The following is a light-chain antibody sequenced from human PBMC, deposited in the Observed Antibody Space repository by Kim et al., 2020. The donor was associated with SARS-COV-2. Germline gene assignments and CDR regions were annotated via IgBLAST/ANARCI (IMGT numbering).Light chain of an antibody. CDR1: SSDIGSYHL. Sequence: GQSITISCTGTSSDIGSYHLVSWYQHHPGEAPNLMICEVRKRPSGVADRFSGSKSGNTASLTGSGLQAEDEADYCCGSDASVSHWVFGGGTKLTVL. CDR3: GSDASVSHWV. J-gene: IGLJ3*02. CDR2: EVR. V-gene: IGLV2-8*01.